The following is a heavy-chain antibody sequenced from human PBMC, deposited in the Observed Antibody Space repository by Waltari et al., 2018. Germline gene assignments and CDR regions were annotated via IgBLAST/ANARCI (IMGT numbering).Heavy chain of an antibody. CDR1: GYTFTGYY. Sequence: QVHLVQSGAEVTKPGASVKVSCKASGYTFTGYYLQWGRRAPGQGLEWMGRSNPNSGDTNYAQKFQGRVTLTRDTSINTAYMELSSLKSDDTAVYYCARDLGSDYGNRDYWGQGTLVTVPS. D-gene: IGHD4-17*01. CDR2: SNPNSGDT. V-gene: IGHV1-2*06. J-gene: IGHJ4*02. CDR3: ARDLGSDYGNRDY.